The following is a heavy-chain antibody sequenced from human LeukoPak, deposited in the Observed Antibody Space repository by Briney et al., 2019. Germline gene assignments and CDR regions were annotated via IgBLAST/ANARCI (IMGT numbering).Heavy chain of an antibody. CDR3: ARDRYDYVWGSYGWFDP. Sequence: NPSETLSLTCTVSGGSISSYYWSWIRQPPGKGLEWIGYIYYSGSTNYNPSLKSRVTISVDTSKNQFSLKLSSVTAADTAVYYCARDRYDYVWGSYGWFDPWGQGTLVTVSS. CDR1: GGSISSYY. J-gene: IGHJ5*02. V-gene: IGHV4-59*01. D-gene: IGHD3-16*01. CDR2: IYYSGST.